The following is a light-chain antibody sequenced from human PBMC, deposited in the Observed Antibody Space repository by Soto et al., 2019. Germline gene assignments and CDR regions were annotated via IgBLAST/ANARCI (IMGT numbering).Light chain of an antibody. CDR3: CSYAGSYAV. Sequence: QSALTQPRSVSGSPGQSVTISCTGTSGDVGAYNYVSWYQQHPGKAPKLMIYGVTNRPSGVPARFSGSKSGNTASLTISGLQTDDEADYYCCSYAGSYAVFGGGTKLTVL. J-gene: IGLJ2*01. CDR2: GVT. CDR1: SGDVGAYNY. V-gene: IGLV2-11*01.